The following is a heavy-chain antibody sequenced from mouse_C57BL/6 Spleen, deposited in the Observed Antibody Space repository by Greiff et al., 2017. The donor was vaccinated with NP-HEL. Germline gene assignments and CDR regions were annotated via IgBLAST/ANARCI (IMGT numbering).Heavy chain of an antibody. CDR2: IHPNSGST. J-gene: IGHJ4*01. V-gene: IGHV1-64*01. CDR3: ARTGTGDAMDY. Sequence: VQLQQPGAELVKPGASVKLSCKASGYTFTSYWMHWVKQRPGQGLEWIGMIHPNSGSTNYNEKFKSKATLTVDKSSSTAYMQLSSLTSEDSAVYYCARTGTGDAMDYWGQGTSVTVSS. CDR1: GYTFTSYW. D-gene: IGHD4-1*01.